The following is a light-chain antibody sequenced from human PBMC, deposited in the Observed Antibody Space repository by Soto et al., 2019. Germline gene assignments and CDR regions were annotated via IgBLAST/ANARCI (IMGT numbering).Light chain of an antibody. CDR2: EVS. Sequence: QSALTQPASVSGSPGQSITISCPGTSSDVGGSNYVSWYQQHPGKAPKLMIYEVSNRPSGVSNRFSGSKSGNTASLTISGLQAEDEADYYCSSYTSSSTLVVFGGGTKVTVL. CDR1: SSDVGGSNY. CDR3: SSYTSSSTLVV. J-gene: IGLJ2*01. V-gene: IGLV2-14*01.